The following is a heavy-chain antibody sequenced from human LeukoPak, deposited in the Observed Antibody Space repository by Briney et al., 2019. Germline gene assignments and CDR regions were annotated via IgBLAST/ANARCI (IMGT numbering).Heavy chain of an antibody. J-gene: IGHJ4*02. V-gene: IGHV4-39*01. CDR2: IYYSGSI. CDR1: GGSISSSSYY. CDR3: ARQGDYGDYVRY. Sequence: PSETLSLTCTVSGGSISSSSYYWGWIRQPPGTGLEWIGSIYYSGSIYYNPSLMSRVTISVDTSKNQFLLKLSSVTAADTAVYYCARQGDYGDYVRYWGQGTLVTVSS. D-gene: IGHD4-17*01.